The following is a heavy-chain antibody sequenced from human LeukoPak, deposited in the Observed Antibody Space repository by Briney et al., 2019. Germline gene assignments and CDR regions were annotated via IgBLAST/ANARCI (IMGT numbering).Heavy chain of an antibody. CDR2: ISGSSSYI. D-gene: IGHD6-25*01. Sequence: PGGSLRLSCAASGFTFSSYRMNWVRQAPGKGLEWVSSISGSSSYIHYADSVKGRFTISGDNAKNSLYLQMNSLRAEDMAVYYCARVEIAIAAGGAFDIWGQGTMVTVSS. CDR3: ARVEIAIAAGGAFDI. V-gene: IGHV3-21*01. J-gene: IGHJ3*02. CDR1: GFTFSSYR.